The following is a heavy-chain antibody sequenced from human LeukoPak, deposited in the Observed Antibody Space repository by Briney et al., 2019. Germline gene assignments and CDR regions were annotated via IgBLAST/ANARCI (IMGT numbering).Heavy chain of an antibody. J-gene: IGHJ4*02. V-gene: IGHV4-30-2*01. D-gene: IGHD5-12*01. CDR2: IYHSGST. CDR1: GGSISSGGYS. Sequence: SETLSLTCAVSGGSISSGGYSWSWIRQPPGKGLEWIGYIYHSGSTYYNPSLKSRVTIPVDRSKNQFSLKLSSVTAADTAVYYCARGGGYSGYDTETFDYWGQGTLVTVSS. CDR3: ARGGGYSGYDTETFDY.